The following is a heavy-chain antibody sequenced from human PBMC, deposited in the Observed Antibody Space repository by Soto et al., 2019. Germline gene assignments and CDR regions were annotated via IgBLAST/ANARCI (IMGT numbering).Heavy chain of an antibody. CDR2: ISPGGDII. V-gene: IGHV3-11*04. Sequence: PGGSLRLSCAASGFTFSDYYMTWIRQAPGKGLDLLSYISPGGDIISYADSVKGRFTVSRDNGKKSLYLEMNSLRAEDTAVYYCARESEDLTSNFDYWGQGTLVAVSS. CDR3: ARESEDLTSNFDY. J-gene: IGHJ4*02. CDR1: GFTFSDYY.